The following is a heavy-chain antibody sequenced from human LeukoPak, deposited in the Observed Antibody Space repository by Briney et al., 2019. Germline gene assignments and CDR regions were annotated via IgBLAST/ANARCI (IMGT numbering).Heavy chain of an antibody. J-gene: IGHJ6*03. CDR3: ASTHREFYYYYYMDV. D-gene: IGHD3-10*01. CDR1: GGTFSSYA. CDR2: IIPIFGTA. V-gene: IGHV1-69*13. Sequence: PAASVKVSCKASGGTFSSYAISWVRQAPGQGLEWMGGIIPIFGTANYAQRFQGRVTITADASTSTAYMELSSLRSEDTAVYYCASTHREFYYYYYMDVWGKGTTVTVSS.